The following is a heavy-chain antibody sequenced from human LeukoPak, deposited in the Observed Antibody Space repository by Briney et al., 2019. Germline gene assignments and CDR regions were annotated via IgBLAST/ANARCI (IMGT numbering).Heavy chain of an antibody. V-gene: IGHV4-39*07. CDR1: GGSISSSSYY. Sequence: SETLSLTCTVSGGSISSSSYYWGWIRQPPGKGLEWIASIYYTESTYYNPSLKSRVTISVDTSKNQFSLKLTSVTAADTAMYYCARTYSSNWYSGFDPWGQGTLVTVSS. J-gene: IGHJ5*02. D-gene: IGHD6-13*01. CDR2: IYYTEST. CDR3: ARTYSSNWYSGFDP.